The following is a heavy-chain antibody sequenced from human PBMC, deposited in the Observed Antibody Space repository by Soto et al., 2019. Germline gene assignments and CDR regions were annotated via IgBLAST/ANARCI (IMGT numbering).Heavy chain of an antibody. Sequence: EVRLLESGGGLVQPGGSLRLSCAASGFTFSVYAMSWVRQAPGKGLEWVSGISGSGDSTHYADSVKGRFTVSRDNSKSMLYLQTXSXXXXXXXXXXXXKALYGGFTYWGQGTLVTVSS. CDR2: ISGSGDST. J-gene: IGHJ4*02. CDR1: GFTFSVYA. CDR3: XKALYGGFTY. V-gene: IGHV3-23*01. D-gene: IGHD3-10*01.